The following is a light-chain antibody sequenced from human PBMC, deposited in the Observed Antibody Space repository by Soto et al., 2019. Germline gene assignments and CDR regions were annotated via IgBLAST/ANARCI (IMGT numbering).Light chain of an antibody. J-gene: IGKJ1*01. Sequence: IVMTQSPAILSVSPGERATLSCRASQTVRSNLAWFQQKPGQAPRLLIYGASSRATGIPARFSGSGSGTEFTLTISSLQSDDVAVYYCQQYNKWLAWTFGQGTKVEI. CDR3: QQYNKWLAWT. CDR1: QTVRSN. CDR2: GAS. V-gene: IGKV3-15*01.